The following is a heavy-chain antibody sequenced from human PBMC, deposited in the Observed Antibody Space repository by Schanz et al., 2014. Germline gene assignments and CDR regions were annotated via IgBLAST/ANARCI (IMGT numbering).Heavy chain of an antibody. CDR1: GFSLNTYG. J-gene: IGHJ4*02. CDR3: ARANYRRKINFDY. D-gene: IGHD3-10*01. Sequence: QLVGSGGGVVQPGTSLILSCSVSGFSLNTYGIHWFRQPAGKGLEWVAVIWNNGVTKYYADSVRGRFTMSRDNSKNTLYLQMNSLRAEDTAVYYCARANYRRKINFDYWGRGTLVTVSS. V-gene: IGHV3-33*01. CDR2: IWNNGVTK.